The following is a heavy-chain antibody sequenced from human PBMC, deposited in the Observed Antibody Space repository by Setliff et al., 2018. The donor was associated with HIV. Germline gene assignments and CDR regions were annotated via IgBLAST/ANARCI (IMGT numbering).Heavy chain of an antibody. CDR1: GGSISSHY. D-gene: IGHD3-10*01. Sequence: PSETLSLTCTVSGGSISSHYWSWIRQPPGKGLEWIGYIYHSGSTYYNPSLMSRVTISVDRSKNQFSLKLSSVTAADTAVYYCAGTYGSGSYFEDYWGQGTLVTVSS. J-gene: IGHJ4*02. CDR2: IYHSGST. V-gene: IGHV4-59*04. CDR3: AGTYGSGSYFEDY.